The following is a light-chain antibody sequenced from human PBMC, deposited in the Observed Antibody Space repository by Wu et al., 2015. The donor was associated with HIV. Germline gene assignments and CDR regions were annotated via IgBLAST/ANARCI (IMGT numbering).Light chain of an antibody. CDR1: QSVGSF. CDR2: GAF. Sequence: EIVLTQSPATLSSSPGERATLSCGASQSVGSFLAWYQQKPGQAPRLLIYGAFNRATGIPARFSGSGSGTEFTLTISSLQSEDFAVYYCQQYNNWPPGTFGQGTKVEIK. CDR3: QQYNNWPPGT. V-gene: IGKV3D-15*01. J-gene: IGKJ1*01.